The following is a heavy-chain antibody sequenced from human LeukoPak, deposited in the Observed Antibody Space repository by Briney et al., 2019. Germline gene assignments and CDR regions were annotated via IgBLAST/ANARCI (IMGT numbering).Heavy chain of an antibody. CDR2: IYSGGAT. V-gene: IGHV3-66*01. D-gene: IGHD6-13*01. CDR3: ARDPSAEKIGTYG. CDR1: GVTVGNNY. Sequence: PGGSLRLSCAASGVTVGNNYMIWVRQAPGKGLEWVSRIYSGGATDYADSVKGRFTISRDSSKNTLFLQMNSLRAEDTAVYYCARDPSAEKIGTYGWGQGTLVTVSS. J-gene: IGHJ4*02.